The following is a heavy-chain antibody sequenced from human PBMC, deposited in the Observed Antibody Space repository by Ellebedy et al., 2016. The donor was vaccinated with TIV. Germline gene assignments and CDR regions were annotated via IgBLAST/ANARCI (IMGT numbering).Heavy chain of an antibody. CDR2: ISRDGKAT. D-gene: IGHD1-7*01. CDR3: VREASIGGTVFFDY. CDR1: GFTVSNNY. Sequence: PGGSLRLSCAVSGFTVSNNYMNWVRQAPGKGLVWVSRISRDGKATDCGDSVRGRFTISRDDAKNTVYLHMNSLRDEDTAVYYCVREASIGGTVFFDYWGQGALVTVSS. J-gene: IGHJ4*02. V-gene: IGHV3-74*01.